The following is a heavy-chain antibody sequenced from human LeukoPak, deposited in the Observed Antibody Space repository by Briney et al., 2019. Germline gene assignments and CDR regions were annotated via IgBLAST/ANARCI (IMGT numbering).Heavy chain of an antibody. D-gene: IGHD5-24*01. J-gene: IGHJ3*02. V-gene: IGHV4-59*01. CDR1: GGSISSYY. Sequence: SETLSLTCTVSGGSISSYYWSWIRQPRGKGLEWIGYIYYSGSTNYNPSLKSRVTISVDTSKNQFSLKLSSVTAADTAVYYCARDKEGDGYNTNRGAFDIWGQGTMVTVSS. CDR2: IYYSGST. CDR3: ARDKEGDGYNTNRGAFDI.